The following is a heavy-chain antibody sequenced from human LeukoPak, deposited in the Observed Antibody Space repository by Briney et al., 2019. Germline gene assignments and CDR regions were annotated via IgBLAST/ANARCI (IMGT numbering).Heavy chain of an antibody. CDR2: THYSGTG. V-gene: IGHV4-59*01. CDR3: ARVRFYDTTGYSTSYYLDY. Sequence: SETLSLTCAVSGGPTIASYWSWIRQPPGKGLEWIGYTHYSGTGNYNPSLKSRVTISIDTSKSRFSLRLTSVTAADTAVYYCARVRFYDTTGYSTSYYLDYWGQGALVTVSS. D-gene: IGHD3-22*01. J-gene: IGHJ4*02. CDR1: GGPTIASY.